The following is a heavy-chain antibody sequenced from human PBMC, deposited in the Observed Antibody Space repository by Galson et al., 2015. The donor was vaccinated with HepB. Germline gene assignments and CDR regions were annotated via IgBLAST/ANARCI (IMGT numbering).Heavy chain of an antibody. J-gene: IGHJ4*02. V-gene: IGHV1-69*08. CDR3: AASPHFYSFIWDRDY. CDR2: INPILSTT. Sequence: SVKVSCKASGGTFSGYTISWVRQAPGQGLEWMGRINPILSTTNYAQKFQGRVTITADKSTTTAYMELSGLRSEDTAVYFCAASPHFYSFIWDRDYWGQGTLVTVSS. CDR1: GGTFSGYT. D-gene: IGHD3-3*02.